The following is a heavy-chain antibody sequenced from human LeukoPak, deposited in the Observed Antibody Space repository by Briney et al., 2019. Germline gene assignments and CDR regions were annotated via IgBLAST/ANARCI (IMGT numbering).Heavy chain of an antibody. CDR2: IGNSGSPI. Sequence: GGSLRLSCAASGFTLSSYEMNWVRQAPGKGLEWISYIGNSGSPIQLADSVKGRFTISRDNAKNSLYLQMNSLRADDTGTYYCARVGWSGYYTKTDWYFDLWGRGTLVTVSS. D-gene: IGHD3-3*01. CDR1: GFTLSSYE. J-gene: IGHJ2*01. V-gene: IGHV3-48*03. CDR3: ARVGWSGYYTKTDWYFDL.